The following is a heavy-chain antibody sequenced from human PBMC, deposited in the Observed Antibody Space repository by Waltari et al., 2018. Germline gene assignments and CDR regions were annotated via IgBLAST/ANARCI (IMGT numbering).Heavy chain of an antibody. J-gene: IGHJ4*02. CDR3: ARGPYYYGSGSYPKPRFDY. Sequence: QVQLVQSGAEVKKPGASVKVSCKASGYTFTSYDINWVRQATGQGLEWMGWVDPNSGNTGYAQKFQGRGTMTRNTSISTAYMERSSLRSEDTAVYYCARGPYYYGSGSYPKPRFDYWGQGTLVTVSS. CDR2: VDPNSGNT. CDR1: GYTFTSYD. D-gene: IGHD3-10*01. V-gene: IGHV1-8*01.